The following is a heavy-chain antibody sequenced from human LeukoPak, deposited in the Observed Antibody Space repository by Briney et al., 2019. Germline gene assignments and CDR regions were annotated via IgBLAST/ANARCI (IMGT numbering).Heavy chain of an antibody. Sequence: SETLSLTCTVSGYSISSGYYWGWIRQPPGKGLEWIGNIYHNGNTYYNPSLKSRVTISVDTSKNQFSLKLSSVTAADTAVYYCARGLRRGAFDIWGQGTMVTVSS. V-gene: IGHV4-38-2*02. CDR3: ARGLRRGAFDI. CDR1: GYSISSGYY. J-gene: IGHJ3*02. D-gene: IGHD5-12*01. CDR2: IYHNGNT.